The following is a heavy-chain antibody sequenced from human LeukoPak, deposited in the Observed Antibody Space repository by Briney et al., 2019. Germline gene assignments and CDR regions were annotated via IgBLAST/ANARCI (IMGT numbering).Heavy chain of an antibody. J-gene: IGHJ6*03. D-gene: IGHD3-10*01. V-gene: IGHV3-49*04. CDR1: GFTFSSYG. Sequence: PGGSLRLSCAASGFTFSSYGMHWVRQAPGKGLEWVGFIRSKAYGGTTEYAASVKGRFTISRDDSKSIAYLQMNSLKTEDTAVYYCRGLWFGEPDYMDVWGKGTTVTVSS. CDR2: IRSKAYGGTT. CDR3: RGLWFGEPDYMDV.